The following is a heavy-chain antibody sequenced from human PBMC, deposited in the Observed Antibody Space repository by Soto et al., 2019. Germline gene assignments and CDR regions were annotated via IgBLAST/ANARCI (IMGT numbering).Heavy chain of an antibody. D-gene: IGHD6-13*01. CDR3: ARGFQQPAAATESEFDY. CDR1: GGSISSSSYY. J-gene: IGHJ4*02. Sequence: SETLSLTCTVSGGSISSSSYYWGWIRQPPGKGLEWIGEINHSGSTNYNPSLKSRVTISVDTSKNQFSLKLSSVTAADTAVYYCARGFQQPAAATESEFDYWGQGTLVTVSS. V-gene: IGHV4-39*07. CDR2: INHSGST.